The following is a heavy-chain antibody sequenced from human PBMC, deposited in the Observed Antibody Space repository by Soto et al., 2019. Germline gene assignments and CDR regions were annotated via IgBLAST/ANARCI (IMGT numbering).Heavy chain of an antibody. D-gene: IGHD3-3*01. V-gene: IGHV1-2*02. Sequence: ASAKVSCKASGYTFTGYYMHWVRQAPGQGLEWMGWINPNSGGTNYAQKFQGRVTMTRDTSISTAYMELSRLRSDDTAVYYCAIIRFLEAEADYWGQGTLVTVSS. J-gene: IGHJ4*02. CDR1: GYTFTGYY. CDR3: AIIRFLEAEADY. CDR2: INPNSGGT.